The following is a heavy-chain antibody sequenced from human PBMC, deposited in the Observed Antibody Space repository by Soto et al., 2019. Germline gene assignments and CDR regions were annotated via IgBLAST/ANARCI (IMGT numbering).Heavy chain of an antibody. CDR2: ISAYNGNT. V-gene: IGHV1-18*01. J-gene: IGHJ6*02. Sequence: QVQLVQSGAEVKKPGASVKVSCKASGYTFTSYGISWVRQAPGQGLEWMGWISAYNGNTNYAPKLQGRVTMTTDTSTSTAYIELRSLRSDDTAVYYCARVKYSPPSYYFYGMGVWGQGTKVTVSS. CDR3: ARVKYSPPSYYFYGMGV. CDR1: GYTFTSYG. D-gene: IGHD5-18*01.